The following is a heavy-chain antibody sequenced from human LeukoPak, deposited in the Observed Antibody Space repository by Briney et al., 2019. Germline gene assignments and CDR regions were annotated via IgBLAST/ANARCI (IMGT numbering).Heavy chain of an antibody. V-gene: IGHV3-23*01. J-gene: IGHJ4*02. CDR1: GFTFINYG. Sequence: GGSLRLSCVASGFTFINYGMSWVRQAPGKGLEWVSGISGGGGATYSADSVKGRLTISRDNSKHSLYLQMNSLRVEDTAIYYCARSQMPLSLGRPFDSWGQGTLVTVSS. CDR2: ISGGGGAT. D-gene: IGHD2/OR15-2a*01. CDR3: ARSQMPLSLGRPFDS.